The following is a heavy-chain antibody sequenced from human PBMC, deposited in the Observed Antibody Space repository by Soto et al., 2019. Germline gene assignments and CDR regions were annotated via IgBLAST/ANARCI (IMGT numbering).Heavy chain of an antibody. Sequence: QVQLVQSGAEVKKPGSSVKVSCKASGGTFSSYTISWVRQAPGQGLEWMGRIIPILDIANYAQKFQGRVTITADTSTSTAYMELSSLRSEDTAVYYCARGGHGSGSYYEYYYDRMDVWGQGTTVTVSS. CDR2: IIPILDIA. CDR3: ARGGHGSGSYYEYYYDRMDV. D-gene: IGHD3-10*01. CDR1: GGTFSSYT. V-gene: IGHV1-69*02. J-gene: IGHJ6*02.